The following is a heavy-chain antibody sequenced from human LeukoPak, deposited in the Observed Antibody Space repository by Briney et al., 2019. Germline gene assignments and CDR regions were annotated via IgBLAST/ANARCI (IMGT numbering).Heavy chain of an antibody. V-gene: IGHV3-20*04. D-gene: IGHD6-13*01. Sequence: PGGSLRLSCAASGFTFDDYGMSWVRQAPGKGLEWVSGINWNGGSTGYADSVKGRFTISRDNAKNSLYLQMNSLRPEDTALYYCASEVIAAAGLEGNYWGQGTLVTVSS. CDR3: ASEVIAAAGLEGNY. J-gene: IGHJ4*02. CDR1: GFTFDDYG. CDR2: INWNGGST.